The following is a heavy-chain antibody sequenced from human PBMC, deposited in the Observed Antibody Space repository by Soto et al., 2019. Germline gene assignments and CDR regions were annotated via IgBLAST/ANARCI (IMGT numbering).Heavy chain of an antibody. CDR3: ARDTFDY. CDR1: GYTFTGYG. Sequence: ASVKVSCKASGYTFTGYGISWVRQAPGQGLQWMGWISTYNGNTHYSQKFQGRVTLTTDTSSSTAYMELRSLRSEDTAVYYCARDTFDYWGQGTLVTVSS. CDR2: ISTYNGNT. V-gene: IGHV1-18*01. J-gene: IGHJ4*02.